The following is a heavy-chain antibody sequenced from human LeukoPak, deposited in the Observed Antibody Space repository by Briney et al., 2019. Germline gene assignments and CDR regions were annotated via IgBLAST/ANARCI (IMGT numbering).Heavy chain of an antibody. D-gene: IGHD1-1*01. J-gene: IGHJ4*02. CDR1: GGTFSSYA. V-gene: IGHV1-69*13. CDR2: IIPIFGTA. CDR3: ARDLGLERRFDY. Sequence: ASVKVSCKASGGTFSSYAVSWVRQAPGQGLEWMGGIIPIFGTANYAQKFQGRVTITADESTSTAYMELSSLRSEDTAVYYCARDLGLERRFDYWGQGTLVTVSS.